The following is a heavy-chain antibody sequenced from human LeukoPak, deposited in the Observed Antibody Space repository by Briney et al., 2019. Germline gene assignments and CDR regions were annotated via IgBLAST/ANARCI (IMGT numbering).Heavy chain of an antibody. V-gene: IGHV3-74*01. CDR2: INTDGSSR. CDR3: ARGNEWAFDY. D-gene: IGHD1-26*01. J-gene: IGHJ4*02. Sequence: HPGKSLRLSCAAAGFTFSSYWMHWVRQAPGKGLVWVSRINTDGSSRIYADSVKGRFTISRDNAKNTLYLQMNSLRAEDTAVYACARGNEWAFDYWAQGTLVTVSS. CDR1: GFTFSSYW.